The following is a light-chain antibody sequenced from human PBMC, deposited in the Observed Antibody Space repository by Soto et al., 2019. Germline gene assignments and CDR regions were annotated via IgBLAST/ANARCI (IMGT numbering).Light chain of an antibody. V-gene: IGKV1-9*01. CDR3: QQLNTFPRT. CDR2: GAS. Sequence: QLTQSPSSLSASVGDRVTITCRASQGISNYLAWYQQKPGKVPQLLIYGASTLQSGVPSRFSDSGSRTDFTLTISSLQPEDFASYYCQQLNTFPRTFGPGTKVDIK. J-gene: IGKJ3*01. CDR1: QGISNY.